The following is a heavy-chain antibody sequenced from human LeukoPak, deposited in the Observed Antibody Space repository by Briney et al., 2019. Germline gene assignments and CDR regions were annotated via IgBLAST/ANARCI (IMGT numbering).Heavy chain of an antibody. V-gene: IGHV4-39*07. Sequence: LETLSLTCTVAGDSVSSVTDYWAWIRQPPGKGLEWIASADYSGGTYYNPSLESRVAISADMSKKQISLTLTSVTGADTAVYYCAGERGEEYSSGWYKTNYFDNWGQGIRVTVSS. CDR2: ADYSGGT. D-gene: IGHD6-19*01. CDR1: GDSVSSVTDY. J-gene: IGHJ4*02. CDR3: AGERGEEYSSGWYKTNYFDN.